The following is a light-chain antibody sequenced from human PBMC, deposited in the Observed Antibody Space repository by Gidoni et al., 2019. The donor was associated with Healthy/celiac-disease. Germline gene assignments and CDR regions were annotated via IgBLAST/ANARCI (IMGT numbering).Light chain of an antibody. V-gene: IGKV3-11*01. J-gene: IGKJ3*01. CDR1: QSVSSY. CDR3: QQRRNWTPFT. CDR2: VAS. Sequence: EIVLTQSLATLSLSPGERATLSCRASQSVSSYLAWYQQKPGQAPRLLIYVASNRATGIPARFSGSGSGTDFPLTISSLGPEDFAVYYCQQRRNWTPFTFGPGTKVDIK.